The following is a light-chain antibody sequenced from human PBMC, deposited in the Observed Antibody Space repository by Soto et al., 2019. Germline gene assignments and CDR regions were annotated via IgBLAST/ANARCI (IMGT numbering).Light chain of an antibody. CDR1: QDISNY. V-gene: IGKV1-39*01. CDR2: AAT. J-gene: IGKJ1*01. CDR3: QQTYSAPWT. Sequence: DVQMTQSPTSLSASVGDRVTITCGASQDISNYLNWYQQKPVTAPRLLIYAATRLQSGVPSRFSGSESGTDFTRNITNLQPEDFATYYCQQTYSAPWTFGQGTKVEIK.